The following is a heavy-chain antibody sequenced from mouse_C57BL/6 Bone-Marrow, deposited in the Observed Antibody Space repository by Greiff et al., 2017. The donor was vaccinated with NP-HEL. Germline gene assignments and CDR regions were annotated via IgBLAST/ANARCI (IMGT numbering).Heavy chain of an antibody. J-gene: IGHJ3*01. CDR2: IDPGNSNT. CDR1: GYTFTSYW. D-gene: IGHD2-3*01. V-gene: IGHV1-69*01. Sequence: QVQLQQPGAELVMPGASVKLSCKASGYTFTSYWMHWVKQRPGQGLEWIGEIDPGNSNTNYNEKFKGKSTLTVDKSTSTAYLQLSSLTSEDSAGYYCARDCYYSAWFAYWGQGTLVTVSA. CDR3: ARDCYYSAWFAY.